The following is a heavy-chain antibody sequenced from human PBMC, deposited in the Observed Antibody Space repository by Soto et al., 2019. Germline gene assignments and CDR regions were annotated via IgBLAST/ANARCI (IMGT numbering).Heavy chain of an antibody. V-gene: IGHV1-69*01. J-gene: IGHJ3*02. Sequence: QVQLVQSGAEVKKPGSSVKVSCKASGGTFSSYAISWVRQAPGQGLEWMGGIIPIFGTANYAQKFQGRVTITADESTSTAYMELSSLRSEDTAVYYCASNKKTGYGGNSGDAFDIWGQGTMVTVSS. CDR3: ASNKKTGYGGNSGDAFDI. CDR1: GGTFSSYA. CDR2: IIPIFGTA. D-gene: IGHD4-17*01.